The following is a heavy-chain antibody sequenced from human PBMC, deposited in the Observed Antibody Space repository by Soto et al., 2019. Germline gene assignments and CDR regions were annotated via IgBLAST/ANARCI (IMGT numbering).Heavy chain of an antibody. CDR1: GYSFTNYY. CDR2: INPSSDST. CDR3: ARGRGKSGTFDY. D-gene: IGHD1-1*01. Sequence: ASVKVSCKASGYSFTNYYVHWVRQAPGQGLEWMGIINPSSDSTNFAQKFQGRVTMTRDTSTSTVYMVLSSLRSEDTAVYYCARGRGKSGTFDYWGQGTLVTVFS. J-gene: IGHJ4*02. V-gene: IGHV1-46*01.